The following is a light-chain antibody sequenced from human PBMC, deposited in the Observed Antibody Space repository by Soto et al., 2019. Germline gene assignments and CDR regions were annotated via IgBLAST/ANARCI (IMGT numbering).Light chain of an antibody. Sequence: IRMTQSPSSLSASTGDRVTITCRASQGISSYLAWYQQKPGKAPKLLIYAASSLQSGVPSRFSGSGSGTDFTLTISSLQPEDFATYYCQQSYSTLYTFGQGTKLEIK. CDR3: QQSYSTLYT. CDR1: QGISSY. CDR2: AAS. J-gene: IGKJ2*01. V-gene: IGKV1-39*01.